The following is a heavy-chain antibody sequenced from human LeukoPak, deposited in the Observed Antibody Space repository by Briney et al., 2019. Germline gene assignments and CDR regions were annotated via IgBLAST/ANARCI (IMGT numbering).Heavy chain of an antibody. CDR1: GFTFNSYS. V-gene: IGHV3-48*04. CDR3: ARVFSGNYYSGFDY. CDR2: ISITSSTV. Sequence: GGSLRLSCAASGFTFNSYSVNWVRQAPGKGLEWISYISITSSTVYYADSVKGRFTISRNNAKNSLYLQMNSLRAEDTALYYCARVFSGNYYSGFDYWGQGTLVTVSS. D-gene: IGHD3-10*01. J-gene: IGHJ4*02.